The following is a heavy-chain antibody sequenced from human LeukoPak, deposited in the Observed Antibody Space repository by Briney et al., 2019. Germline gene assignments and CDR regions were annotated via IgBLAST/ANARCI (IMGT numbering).Heavy chain of an antibody. CDR1: GFTFSSYW. V-gene: IGHV3-7*01. CDR3: ARTTYSSPCGFDL. Sequence: GGSLRLSCAASGFTFSSYWMSWVRQAPGKGLEWVANIKQDGSEKYYVDSVKGRFTISRDDAKNSLYLQMNSLRAEDTAVHYCARTTYSSPCGFDLWGQGTLVTVSS. CDR2: IKQDGSEK. D-gene: IGHD6-13*01. J-gene: IGHJ5*02.